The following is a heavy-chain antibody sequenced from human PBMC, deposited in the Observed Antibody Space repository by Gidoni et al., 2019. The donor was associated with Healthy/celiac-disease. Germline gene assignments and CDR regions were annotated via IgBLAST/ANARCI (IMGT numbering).Heavy chain of an antibody. CDR2: ISSSGSTI. Sequence: QVQLVESGGGLVTPGGSMRLSCAASGFTFSDYYMSWIRQAPGKGLEWVSYISSSGSTIYYADSVKGRFTISRDNAKNSLYLQMNSLRAEDTAVYYCARVPSWLRFSRYFDYWGQGTLVTVSS. CDR1: GFTFSDYY. V-gene: IGHV3-11*01. J-gene: IGHJ4*02. CDR3: ARVPSWLRFSRYFDY. D-gene: IGHD5-12*01.